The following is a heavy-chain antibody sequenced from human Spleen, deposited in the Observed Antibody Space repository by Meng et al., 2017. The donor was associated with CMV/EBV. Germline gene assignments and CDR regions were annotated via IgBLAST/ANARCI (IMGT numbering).Heavy chain of an antibody. CDR2: LYYSGAT. D-gene: IGHD3-22*01. Sequence: GVSLRSSSDYGGWVRQPPGKGLEWVGSLYYSGATYYNPSLKRRLTISGDTSKNQVSLRLSSVTAADTAVYYCARGIYDSSGYPVHSWGQGTLVTVSS. CDR3: ARGIYDSSGYPVHS. J-gene: IGHJ4*02. CDR1: GVSLRSSSDY. V-gene: IGHV4-39*07.